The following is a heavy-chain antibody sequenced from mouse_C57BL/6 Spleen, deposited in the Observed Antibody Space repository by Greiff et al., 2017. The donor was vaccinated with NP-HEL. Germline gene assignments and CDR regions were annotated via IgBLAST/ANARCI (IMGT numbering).Heavy chain of an antibody. D-gene: IGHD2-1*01. V-gene: IGHV1-55*01. CDR3: ARWNPGNYVHYAMDY. Sequence: QVQLQQPGAELVKPGASVKMSCKASGYTFTSYWITWVKQRPGQGLEWIGDIYPGSGSTNYNEKFKSKATLTVDTSSSTAYMQLSSLTSEDSAVXYCARWNPGNYVHYAMDYWGQGTSVTVSS. CDR2: IYPGSGST. CDR1: GYTFTSYW. J-gene: IGHJ4*01.